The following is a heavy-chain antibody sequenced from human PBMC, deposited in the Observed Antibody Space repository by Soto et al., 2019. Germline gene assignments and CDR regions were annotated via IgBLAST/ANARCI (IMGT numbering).Heavy chain of an antibody. CDR3: ATAVVVVAATPNWFDP. D-gene: IGHD2-15*01. CDR1: GYTITELS. V-gene: IGHV1-24*01. CDR2: FDPEDGET. Sequence: ASVKGYWKVSGYTITELSMHWVRQAPGKGLEWMGGFDPEDGETIYAQKFQGRVTMTEDTSTDTAYMELSSLRSEDTAVYYCATAVVVVAATPNWFDPWGQGTLVTVSS. J-gene: IGHJ5*02.